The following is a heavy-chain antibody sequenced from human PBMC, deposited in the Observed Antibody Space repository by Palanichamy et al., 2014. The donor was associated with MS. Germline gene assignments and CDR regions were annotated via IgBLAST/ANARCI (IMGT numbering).Heavy chain of an antibody. Sequence: QVQLQEPGPGLVKPSETLSLTCTVSGGSVSSGSYYWSWIRQPPGKGLEWIGYIYYSGSTNYNPSLKSRVTISVDTSKNQFSLKLSSVTAADTAVYYCARDSSGWYYFDYWGQGTLVTVSS. CDR2: IYYSGST. CDR3: ARDSSGWYYFDY. V-gene: IGHV4-61*01. D-gene: IGHD6-19*01. J-gene: IGHJ4*02. CDR1: GGSVSSGSYY.